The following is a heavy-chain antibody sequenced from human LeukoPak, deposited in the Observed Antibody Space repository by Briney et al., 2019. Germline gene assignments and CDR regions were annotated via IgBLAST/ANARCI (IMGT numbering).Heavy chain of an antibody. CDR1: GYTFTSYG. J-gene: IGHJ4*02. V-gene: IGHV1-18*01. CDR2: ISAYNGNT. CDR3: ARDPSTVTYYDY. D-gene: IGHD4-17*01. Sequence: ASVKVSCKASGYTFTSYGISWVRQAPGQGLEWMGWISAYNGNTNYAQKLQGRVTMTTDTSTSTAYMELRSLRSDDTAVCYCARDPSTVTYYDYWGQGTLVTVSS.